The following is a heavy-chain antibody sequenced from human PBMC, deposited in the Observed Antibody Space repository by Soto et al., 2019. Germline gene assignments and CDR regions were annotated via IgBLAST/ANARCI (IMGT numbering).Heavy chain of an antibody. J-gene: IGHJ4*02. V-gene: IGHV3-30-3*01. CDR2: ISYDGSNK. D-gene: IGHD2-15*01. CDR3: TTRDDAWSCSGGSCSFDY. CDR1: GFTFSSYA. Sequence: QVQLVESGGGVVQPGRSLRLSCAASGFTFSSYAMHWVRQAPGKGLEWVAVISYDGSNKYYADSVKGRFTISRDNSKNTLYLQMNSLRAEDTAVYYCTTRDDAWSCSGGSCSFDYWGQGTLVTVSS.